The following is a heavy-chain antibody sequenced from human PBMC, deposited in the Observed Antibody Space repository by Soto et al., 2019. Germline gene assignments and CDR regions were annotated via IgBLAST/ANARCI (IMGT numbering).Heavy chain of an antibody. J-gene: IGHJ4*02. CDR2: ISYDGTKI. Sequence: QVQLVESGGGVVQPGRSRRLSCAASGFTFSSYDMHWVRQAPGKGLEWVAVISYDGTKIYRAESVKGRFNVSRDNSKKSLYLQMNSMRVRDTAVYYSASKQYSEYVPDYWGQGTLVTVSS. CDR3: ASKQYSEYVPDY. V-gene: IGHV3-30-3*01. CDR1: GFTFSSYD. D-gene: IGHD3-10*02.